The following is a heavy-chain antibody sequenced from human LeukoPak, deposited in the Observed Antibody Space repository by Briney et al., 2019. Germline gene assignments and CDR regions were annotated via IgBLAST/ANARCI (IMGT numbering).Heavy chain of an antibody. V-gene: IGHV4-38-2*01. Sequence: SETLSLTCAVSGYSISSGYYWGWIRQPPGKGLEWIGSIYYSGSTYYNPSLKSRVTISVDTSKNQFSLKLSSVTAADTAVYYCERHEYSGRQFDYWGQGTLVTVSS. CDR3: ERHEYSGRQFDY. D-gene: IGHD3-10*01. CDR2: IYYSGST. J-gene: IGHJ4*02. CDR1: GYSISSGYY.